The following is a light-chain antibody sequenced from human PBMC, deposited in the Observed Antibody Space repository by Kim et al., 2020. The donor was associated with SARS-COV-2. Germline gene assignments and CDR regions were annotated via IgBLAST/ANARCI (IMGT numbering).Light chain of an antibody. CDR2: GTS. V-gene: IGKV3-20*01. CDR1: QSVSTYY. CDR3: QQYGRSLT. J-gene: IGKJ4*01. Sequence: EIVLTQSPGTLSLSPGERATLSCRASQSVSTYYLAWYQQKPGQAPRLLLYGTSYRAAGIPDRFSGSGSGTDFSLTISRLEPEDSAVYYCQQYGRSLTFGGGTKLEI.